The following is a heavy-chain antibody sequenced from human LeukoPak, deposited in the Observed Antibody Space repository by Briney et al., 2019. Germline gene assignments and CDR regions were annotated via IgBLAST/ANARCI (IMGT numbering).Heavy chain of an antibody. CDR2: IYYSGST. CDR3: EISTYYYDSSGSTTTTTN. CDR1: GGSISSYY. D-gene: IGHD3-22*01. V-gene: IGHV4-59*12. Sequence: SETLPLTCTVSGGSISSYYWSWIRQPPGKGLEWIGYIYYSGSTNYNPSLKSRATISVDTSKNQFSLKLSSVTAADTAVYYCEISTYYYDSSGSTTTTTNWGQGTLVTVSS. J-gene: IGHJ4*02.